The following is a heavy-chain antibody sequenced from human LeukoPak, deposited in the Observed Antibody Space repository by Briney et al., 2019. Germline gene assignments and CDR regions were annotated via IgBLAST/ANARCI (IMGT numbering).Heavy chain of an antibody. CDR2: IWYDGNNK. D-gene: IGHD1-26*01. CDR1: GFTFSSYG. CDR3: ARDRGSREDGMDV. V-gene: IGHV3-33*01. Sequence: GGSLRLSCAASGFTFSSYGMHWVRQAPGKGLEGVAGIWYDGNNKYYADFVKGRFTISRDNSKNTLYLQMNSLRAVDTAVYNCARDRGSREDGMDVWGQGTTVTVSS. J-gene: IGHJ6*02.